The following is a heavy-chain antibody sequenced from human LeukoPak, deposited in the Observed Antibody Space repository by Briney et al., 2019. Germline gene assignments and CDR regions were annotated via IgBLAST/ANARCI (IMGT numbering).Heavy chain of an antibody. CDR3: ARDIRSGSYFDF. J-gene: IGHJ4*02. CDR2: IYYSGTT. CDR1: GASISTSGYY. V-gene: IGHV4-39*07. Sequence: SETLSLTCTVSGASISTSGYYWGWVRQPPGKGLEYIGSIYYSGTTYHNPSFKSRATISVDTSMNQFSLRLTSVNAADTAVYYCARDIRSGSYFDFWGRGTLVTASS. D-gene: IGHD1-26*01.